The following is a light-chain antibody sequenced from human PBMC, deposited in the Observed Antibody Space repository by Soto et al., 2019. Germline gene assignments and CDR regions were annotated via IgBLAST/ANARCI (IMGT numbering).Light chain of an antibody. J-gene: IGKJ5*01. CDR2: AAS. V-gene: IGKV3-11*01. CDR3: QQRSNWPIT. Sequence: EIVLTQSPVTLSLSPGERATLSCRASQSVRTYLAWYQVKPGQAPRLLIYAASARATGIPARFSGSGSGTDFTLTISSLQSEDFAVYYCQQRSNWPITFGQGTRLEIK. CDR1: QSVRTY.